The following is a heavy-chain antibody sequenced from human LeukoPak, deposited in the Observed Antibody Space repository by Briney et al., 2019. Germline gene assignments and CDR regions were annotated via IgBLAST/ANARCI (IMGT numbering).Heavy chain of an antibody. Sequence: GASVKVSCKASGYSFPAKYMHWVRQAPGQGLEWMGWINPNSGDTTFAQKFQDRGTMTRDTSISTAYMELSSLTSDDTVVYYCARGQYRYAVDYWGQGTLVTVSS. CDR3: ARGQYRYAVDY. J-gene: IGHJ4*02. CDR1: GYSFPAKY. D-gene: IGHD5-18*01. V-gene: IGHV1-2*02. CDR2: INPNSGDT.